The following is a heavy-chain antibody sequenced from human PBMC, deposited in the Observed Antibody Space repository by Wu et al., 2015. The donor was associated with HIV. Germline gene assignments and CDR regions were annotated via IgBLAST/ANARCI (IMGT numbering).Heavy chain of an antibody. CDR2: INPSGGST. CDR3: ANHGVDDAFDI. D-gene: IGHD2-15*01. V-gene: IGHV1-46*03. Sequence: QVQLVQSGAEVNKPGASVKVSCKASGYTFTSYYMHWVRQAPGQGLEWMGIINPSGGSTSYAQKFQGRVTMTRDTSTSTVYMELSSLRSEDTAVYYCANHGVDDAFDIWGQGDNGHRLF. CDR1: GYTFTSYY. J-gene: IGHJ3*02.